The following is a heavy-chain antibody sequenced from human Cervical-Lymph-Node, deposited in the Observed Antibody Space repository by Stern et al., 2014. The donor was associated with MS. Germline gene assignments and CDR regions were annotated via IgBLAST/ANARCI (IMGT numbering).Heavy chain of an antibody. CDR2: ITNVGST. J-gene: IGHJ4*02. CDR1: GFTVSRDY. Sequence: EVQLVESGGGVIQPGGSLRLSCIASGFTVSRDYMTWVRQAPGKGLEWVSLITNVGSTFYTDSVKGRFTISRDDSKNTVYLHMTSLRAEDTAMYYCASDTSSPERSDWWGQGTLVTVSS. V-gene: IGHV3-53*01. D-gene: IGHD1-1*01. CDR3: ASDTSSPERSDW.